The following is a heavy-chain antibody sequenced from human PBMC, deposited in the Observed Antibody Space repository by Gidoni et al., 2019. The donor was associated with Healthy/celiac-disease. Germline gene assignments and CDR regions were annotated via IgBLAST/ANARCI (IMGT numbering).Heavy chain of an antibody. V-gene: IGHV3-21*01. Sequence: EVQLVESGGGLVKPGGSLRPSCAASGFTFSSYSMNWVRQAPGKGLEWVSSISSSSSYIYYADSVKGRFTISRDNAKNSLYLQMNSLRAEDTAVYYCARDVVDSRGYWGQGTLVTVSS. CDR1: GFTFSSYS. CDR2: ISSSSSYI. J-gene: IGHJ4*02. D-gene: IGHD6-13*01. CDR3: ARDVVDSRGY.